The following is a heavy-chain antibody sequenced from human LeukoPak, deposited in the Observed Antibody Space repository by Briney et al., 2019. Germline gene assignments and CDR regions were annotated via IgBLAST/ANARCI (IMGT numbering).Heavy chain of an antibody. CDR3: ARVSGKYYYNSSGYYQY. Sequence: PGRSLRLSCAASGFTFSSYAMHWVRQAPVKGLEWVAVISYDGSNKYYADSVKGRFTISRDNSKNTLYLQMNSLRAEDTAVYYCARVSGKYYYNSSGYYQYWGQGTLVTVSS. CDR1: GFTFSSYA. D-gene: IGHD3-22*01. CDR2: ISYDGSNK. J-gene: IGHJ4*02. V-gene: IGHV3-30-3*01.